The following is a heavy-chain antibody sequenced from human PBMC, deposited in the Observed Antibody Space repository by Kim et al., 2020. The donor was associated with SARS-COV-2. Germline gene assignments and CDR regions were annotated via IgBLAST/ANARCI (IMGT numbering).Heavy chain of an antibody. CDR3: AKDKDYDSSGYFDY. J-gene: IGHJ4*02. Sequence: GGSLRLSCAASGFTFDDYAMHWVRQAPGKGLEWVSGISWNSGSIGYADSVKGRFTISRDNAKNSLYLQMNSLRAEDMALYYCAKDKDYDSSGYFDYWGQG. D-gene: IGHD3-22*01. CDR1: GFTFDDYA. V-gene: IGHV3-9*03. CDR2: ISWNSGSI.